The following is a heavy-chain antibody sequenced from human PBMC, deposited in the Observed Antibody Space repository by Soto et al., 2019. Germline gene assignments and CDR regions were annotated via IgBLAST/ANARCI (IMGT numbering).Heavy chain of an antibody. CDR1: GFSLSTSGMF. J-gene: IGHJ4*02. D-gene: IGHD6-19*01. CDR2: IDWDDDK. V-gene: IGHV2-70*01. Sequence: TFSGFSLSTSGMFVSWIRQPPGKALEWLALIDWDDDKYYSTSLKTRLTISKDTSKNQVVLTMTNMDPVDTATYYCARQGGGWYNPFDYWGQGTLVTVSS. CDR3: ARQGGGWYNPFDY.